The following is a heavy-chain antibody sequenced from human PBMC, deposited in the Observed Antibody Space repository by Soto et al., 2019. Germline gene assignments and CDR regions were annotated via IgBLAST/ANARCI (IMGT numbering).Heavy chain of an antibody. CDR2: IYYSGST. Sequence: QVQLQESGPGLLRPSQTLSLTCSVSGGSIRNADYYWSWIRQPPGEGLEWIGFIYYSGSTYFTPPLQSRVTRSGGTSTNQFPLRLNSVTAADTAVYYCARRYGDSGFFDSWGQGTLVTVSS. D-gene: IGHD4-17*01. CDR1: GGSIRNADYY. V-gene: IGHV4-30-4*01. J-gene: IGHJ4*02. CDR3: ARRYGDSGFFDS.